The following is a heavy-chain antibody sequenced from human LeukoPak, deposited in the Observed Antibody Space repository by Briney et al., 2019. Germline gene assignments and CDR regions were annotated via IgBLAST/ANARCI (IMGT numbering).Heavy chain of an antibody. CDR3: AKSTPYYYGSGVTPIDY. CDR1: GFTFSSYA. V-gene: IGHV3-23*01. Sequence: GGSLRLSCAAAGFTFSSYAMGCVRQAPGKGLEWVSAISGSGGSTYYADSVKGRFTISRDNSKNTLYLQMNSLRAEDTAVYYCAKSTPYYYGSGVTPIDYWGQGTLVTVSS. J-gene: IGHJ4*02. D-gene: IGHD3-10*01. CDR2: ISGSGGST.